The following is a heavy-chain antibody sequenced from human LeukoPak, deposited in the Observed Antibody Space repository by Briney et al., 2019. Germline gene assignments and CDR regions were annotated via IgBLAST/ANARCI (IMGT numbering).Heavy chain of an antibody. V-gene: IGHV3-74*01. CDR1: GFTFSTYW. D-gene: IGHD6-6*01. Sequence: GGSLRLSCAASGFTFSTYWMHWVRQAPGKGLVWVSHINTDGSTTNYADSLKGRFTISRDNAKNTLYLQMNSLRAEDTAVYYCARPSRQYSSSGVFDYWGQGTLVTVSS. J-gene: IGHJ4*02. CDR3: ARPSRQYSSSGVFDY. CDR2: INTDGSTT.